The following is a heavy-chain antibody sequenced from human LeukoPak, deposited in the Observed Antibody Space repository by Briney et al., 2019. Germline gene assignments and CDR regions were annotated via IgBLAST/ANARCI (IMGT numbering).Heavy chain of an antibody. D-gene: IGHD1-26*01. CDR1: GFTFSSYA. CDR3: ARNKGATNAPDHFGY. V-gene: IGHV3-30-3*01. J-gene: IGHJ4*02. Sequence: GGSLRLSCAASGFTFSSYAMHWVRQAPGKGLEWVAVISYDGSNKYYADSVKGRFTISRDNSKNTLYLQMNSLRAEDTAVYYCARNKGATNAPDHFGYWGQGTLGTVSS. CDR2: ISYDGSNK.